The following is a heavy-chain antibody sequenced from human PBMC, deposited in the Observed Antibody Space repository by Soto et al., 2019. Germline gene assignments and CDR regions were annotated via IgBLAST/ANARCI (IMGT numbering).Heavy chain of an antibody. J-gene: IGHJ4*02. V-gene: IGHV4-59*01. CDR3: ANAEFTSGWYRH. CDR2: IYYTGIT. Sequence: PSETLSITCNVSGGSIRTSYWTWIRQPPGKGLKWIGYIYYTGITNYSPTLKSRVSISIDTSKNQFSLKLTSVIAADTAMYYCANAEFTSGWYRHWGQGALVTVSS. CDR1: GGSIRTSY. D-gene: IGHD6-19*01.